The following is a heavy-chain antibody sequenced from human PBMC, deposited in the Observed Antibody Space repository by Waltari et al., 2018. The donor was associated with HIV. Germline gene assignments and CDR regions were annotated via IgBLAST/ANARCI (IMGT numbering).Heavy chain of an antibody. D-gene: IGHD3-10*01. J-gene: IGHJ4*02. CDR3: AREGYGFDC. Sequence: QVQLEQSGPGLVKLSQPLSVSFGISGDCLPSNTAAWNWIRMSPSRGLEWLGRTCRRYGWDHDYAVPLKGLLGIEADTSHNRVTLHLNSGTTEGTSIYCGAREGYGFDCWSQGALVTVS. V-gene: IGHV6-1*02. CDR2: TCRRYGWDH. CDR1: GDCLPSNTAA.